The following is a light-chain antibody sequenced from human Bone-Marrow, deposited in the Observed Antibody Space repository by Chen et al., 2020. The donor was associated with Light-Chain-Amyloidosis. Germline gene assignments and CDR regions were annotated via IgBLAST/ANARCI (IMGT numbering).Light chain of an antibody. CDR3: QQYGSSPRFT. CDR1: QSVSSSY. V-gene: IGKV3-20*01. Sequence: IVLTQSPCTLSLSPGERATLSCRASQSVSSSYLAWYQQKPGQAPRLLIYAASSRATGIPDRFSGSESGTDFTLTISRLEPEDFAVYYCQQYGSSPRFTFGPGTKVDIK. CDR2: AAS. J-gene: IGKJ3*01.